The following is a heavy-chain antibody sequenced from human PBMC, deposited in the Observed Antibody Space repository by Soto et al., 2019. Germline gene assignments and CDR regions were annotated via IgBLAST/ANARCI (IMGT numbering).Heavy chain of an antibody. D-gene: IGHD2-8*01. CDR1: GGTISSYY. CDR2: IYYSGST. J-gene: IGHJ6*02. V-gene: IGHV4-59*01. CDR3: ARDIMGTNYYYYGMDV. Sequence: SETLSLTCTVSGGTISSYYWSWIRQPPGKGLEWIGYIYYSGSTNYNPSLKSRVTISVDTSKNQFSLKLSSVTAADTAVYYCARDIMGTNYYYYGMDVWGQGTTVTVSS.